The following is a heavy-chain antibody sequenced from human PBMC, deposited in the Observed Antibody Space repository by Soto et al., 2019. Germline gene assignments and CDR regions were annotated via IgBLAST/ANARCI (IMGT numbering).Heavy chain of an antibody. D-gene: IGHD3-10*01. CDR3: ARDEPYDYASRMDV. V-gene: IGHV3-53*04. CDR2: LHSGGDT. Sequence: EVQLVESGGGLVQPGGSLRLSCAASGIPVSSNYMTWVRQAPGKGLEWVSVLHSGGDTYYANSVKGRFTISRHDSTNTLFLQMNSLTPEDTAVYYCARDEPYDYASRMDVWGQGTTVTVSS. CDR1: GIPVSSNY. J-gene: IGHJ6*02.